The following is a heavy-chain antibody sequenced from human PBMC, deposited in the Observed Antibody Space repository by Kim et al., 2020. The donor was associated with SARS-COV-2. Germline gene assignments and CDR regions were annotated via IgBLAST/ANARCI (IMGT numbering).Heavy chain of an antibody. CDR3: AKDLGDGRTYFDY. Sequence: GRSLRLSCAASGFTFSSYGMHWVRQAPGKGLEWVAVIWYDGSNKYYADSVKGRFTISRDNSKNTLYLQMNSLRAEDTAVYYCAKDLGDGRTYFDYWGQGTLVTVSS. V-gene: IGHV3-33*06. CDR1: GFTFSSYG. D-gene: IGHD3-16*01. CDR2: IWYDGSNK. J-gene: IGHJ4*02.